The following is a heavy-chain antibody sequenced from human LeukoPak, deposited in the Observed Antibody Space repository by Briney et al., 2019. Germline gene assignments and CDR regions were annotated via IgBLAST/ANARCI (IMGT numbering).Heavy chain of an antibody. D-gene: IGHD3-22*01. V-gene: IGHV1-58*02. CDR2: IVVGSGNT. CDR3: AAGNYYDSSGYYFAEYFQH. Sequence: SVKDSCKASGFTFTSSAMQWVRQARGQRLEWIGWIVVGSGNTNYAQKFQERVTITRDMSTSTAYMELSSLRSEDTAVYYCAAGNYYDSSGYYFAEYFQHWGQGTLVTVSS. J-gene: IGHJ1*01. CDR1: GFTFTSSA.